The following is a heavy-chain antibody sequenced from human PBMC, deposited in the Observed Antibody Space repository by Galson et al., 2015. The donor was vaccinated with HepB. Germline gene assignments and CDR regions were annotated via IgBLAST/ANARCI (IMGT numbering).Heavy chain of an antibody. D-gene: IGHD3-3*01. Sequence: ETLSLTCTVSGGSISSSSYYWGWIRQSPGEGLEWIGSIYFSGSTYYNPSLKSRVNISVDTSMNHFSLKLTSVTAADTAVYYCARLGRGFWSGYAFYWGQGTLVTVSS. V-gene: IGHV4-39*02. CDR3: ARLGRGFWSGYAFY. CDR2: IYFSGST. J-gene: IGHJ4*02. CDR1: GGSISSSSYY.